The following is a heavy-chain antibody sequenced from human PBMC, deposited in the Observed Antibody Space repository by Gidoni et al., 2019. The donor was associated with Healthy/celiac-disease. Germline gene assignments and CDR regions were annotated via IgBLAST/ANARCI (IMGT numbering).Heavy chain of an antibody. Sequence: QVQLQQWGAGLLKHSETLSLTCAGEGGSCSGYYWSWLRQPPGKGPEWIGELNHNGSTHYNPSLQSRVTISVDTFKNQFSPKVCSLTAADTAVCYLARGRYYDFWSGRYNWFDPWGQGTLVTVSS. J-gene: IGHJ5*02. CDR1: GGSCSGYY. CDR3: ARGRYYDFWSGRYNWFDP. CDR2: LNHNGST. D-gene: IGHD3-3*01. V-gene: IGHV4-34*01.